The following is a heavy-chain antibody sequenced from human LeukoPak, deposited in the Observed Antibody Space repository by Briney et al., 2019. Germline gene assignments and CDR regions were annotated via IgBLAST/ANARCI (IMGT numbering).Heavy chain of an antibody. V-gene: IGHV3-23*01. CDR1: GFTFSSYA. Sequence: PGGSLRLSCAASGFTFSSYAMHWVRQAPGKGLEWVSAISGSGGSTYYADSVKGRFTISRDKSKNTLYLQMNSLRAEDTAVYYCAKTDQWLVPYYFDSWGQGTLVTVSS. CDR3: AKTDQWLVPYYFDS. D-gene: IGHD6-19*01. CDR2: ISGSGGST. J-gene: IGHJ4*02.